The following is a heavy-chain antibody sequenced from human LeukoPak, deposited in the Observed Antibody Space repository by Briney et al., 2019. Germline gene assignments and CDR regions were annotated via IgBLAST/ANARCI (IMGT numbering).Heavy chain of an antibody. D-gene: IGHD3-10*01. J-gene: IGHJ3*02. CDR3: ASPVGSGSYYKSHDAFDI. CDR2: IIPIFGTP. V-gene: IGHV1-69*05. CDR1: GYTFTSYY. Sequence: GASVKVSCKASGYTFTSYYMHWVRQAPGQGLEWMGGIIPIFGTPNYAQKFQGRVTITTDESTSTAYMELSSLRSEDTAVYYCASPVGSGSYYKSHDAFDIWGQGTMVTVSS.